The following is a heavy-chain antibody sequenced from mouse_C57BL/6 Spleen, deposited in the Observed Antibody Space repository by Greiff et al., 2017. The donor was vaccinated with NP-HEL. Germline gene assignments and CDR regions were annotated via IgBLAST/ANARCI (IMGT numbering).Heavy chain of an antibody. Sequence: VQLQQSGPELVKPGASVKMSCKASGYTFTDYNMHWVKQSHGKSLEWIGYINPNNGGTSYNQKFKGKATLTVNKSSSTAYMELRSLTSEESAVYYCERGRFRRSVYFDYWGQGTTLTVSS. V-gene: IGHV1-22*01. CDR1: GYTFTDYN. J-gene: IGHJ2*01. CDR2: INPNNGGT. CDR3: ERGRFRRSVYFDY.